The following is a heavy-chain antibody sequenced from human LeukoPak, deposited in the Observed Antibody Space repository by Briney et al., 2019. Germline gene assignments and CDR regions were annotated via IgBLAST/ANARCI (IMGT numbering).Heavy chain of an antibody. D-gene: IGHD2/OR15-2a*01. CDR1: GFIFSSYA. CDR3: ARNINGPDY. Sequence: GGSLRLSCAASGFIFSSYAMSWVRQAPGKGLEWVSGISDSGGSTYYADSVKGRFTISRDNSKNTLYLQMNTLRAEDTAVYYCARNINGPDYWGQGTLVTVSS. J-gene: IGHJ4*02. CDR2: ISDSGGST. V-gene: IGHV3-23*01.